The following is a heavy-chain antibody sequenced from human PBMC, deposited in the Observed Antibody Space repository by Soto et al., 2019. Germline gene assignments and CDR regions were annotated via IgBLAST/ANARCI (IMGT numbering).Heavy chain of an antibody. D-gene: IGHD5-12*01. J-gene: IGHJ5*02. CDR3: ARGRRTQMIRSNHDYFDH. V-gene: IGHV4-34*01. CDR1: GGSFSGYY. Sequence: SETLSLTCAVYGGSFSGYYWNWIRQPPGKGLEWIGEMNHSGSTNYNPSLKSRVTISVDTSKNQFSLKLSSVTAADTAVYFCARGRRTQMIRSNHDYFDHWGQGTPVTVSS. CDR2: MNHSGST.